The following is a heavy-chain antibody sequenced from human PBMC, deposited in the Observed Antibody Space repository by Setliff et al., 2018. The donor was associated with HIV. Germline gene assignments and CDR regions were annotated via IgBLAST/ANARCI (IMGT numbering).Heavy chain of an antibody. V-gene: IGHV4-39*02. CDR3: ARDTAFLKEGTEY. CDR2: VYYNGVT. Sequence: SETLSLTCTVSGDSISGSDYYWAWIRQPPGKGLEWIGSVYYNGVTYYNPSLKSRVTISVDMSKNQFSLRLNSVSAADTAVYFCARDTAFLKEGTEYWGQGTLVTVSS. J-gene: IGHJ4*02. D-gene: IGHD5-18*01. CDR1: GDSISGSDYY.